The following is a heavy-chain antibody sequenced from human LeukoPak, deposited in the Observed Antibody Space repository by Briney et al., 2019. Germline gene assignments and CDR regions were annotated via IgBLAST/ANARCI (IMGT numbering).Heavy chain of an antibody. Sequence: SETLSLTCTVSGVSISTSYWSWIRQPPGKGLEWIGYISYNGSPDYSPSLKSRVTISVDTSKNQFSLKLSSVTAADTAVYYCARVGRGSSPFDYWGQGTLVTVSS. CDR3: ARVGRGSSPFDY. CDR1: GVSISTSY. J-gene: IGHJ4*02. V-gene: IGHV4-59*01. D-gene: IGHD3-10*01. CDR2: ISYNGSP.